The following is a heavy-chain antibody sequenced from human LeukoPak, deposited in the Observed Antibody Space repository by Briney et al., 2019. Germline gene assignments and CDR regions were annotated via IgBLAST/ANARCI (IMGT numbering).Heavy chain of an antibody. CDR2: ISSGSYSK. CDR3: ARGKRTFDP. J-gene: IGHJ5*02. V-gene: IGHV3-11*01. CDR1: GFTLTGHY. Sequence: GGSLRLSCFASGFTLTGHYMSWISQAPGKGPEWVSYISSGSYSKYYADSVKGRFTISRDNTNNSLYLEMNSLRVEDTGFYYCARGKRTFDPWGQGTLATVSS.